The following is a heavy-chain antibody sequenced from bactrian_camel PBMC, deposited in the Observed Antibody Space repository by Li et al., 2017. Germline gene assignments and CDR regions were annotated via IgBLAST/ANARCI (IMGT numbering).Heavy chain of an antibody. J-gene: IGHJ4*01. Sequence: VQLVESGGGLVQPGGSLRLSCAASGFTFSDYGMTWVRQAPGKGLEWVATINYAGDSTYYADSVKGRFIISRDDATNTLILQLNSLKTEDTAKYYCVTQNGWYDNWGRGTQVTVS. CDR3: VTQNGWYDN. V-gene: IGHV3S40*01. D-gene: IGHD1*01. CDR2: INYAGDST. CDR1: GFTFSDYG.